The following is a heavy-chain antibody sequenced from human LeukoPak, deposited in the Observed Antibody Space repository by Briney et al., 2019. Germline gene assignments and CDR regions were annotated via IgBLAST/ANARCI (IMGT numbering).Heavy chain of an antibody. CDR3: ASINCGGDCYSGFGFWFDP. CDR1: GFTFSSYG. CDR2: IKQDGSEK. V-gene: IGHV3-7*03. J-gene: IGHJ5*02. Sequence: GGTLRLSCAASGFTFSSYGMRWVRQAPGKGLEWVANIKQDGSEKYYVDSVKGRFTISRDNSKNTLYLQMNSLRAEDTAVYYCASINCGGDCYSGFGFWFDPWGQGTLVTVSS. D-gene: IGHD2-21*02.